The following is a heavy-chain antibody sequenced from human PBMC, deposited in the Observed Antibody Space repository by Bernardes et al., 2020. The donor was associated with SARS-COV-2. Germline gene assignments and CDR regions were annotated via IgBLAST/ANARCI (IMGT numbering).Heavy chain of an antibody. D-gene: IGHD1-26*01. CDR3: ARRLSLVGGFDY. J-gene: IGHJ4*02. CDR1: GDSVSSNRAT. Sequence: SQTLSLTCAISGDSVSSNRATWNWIRQSPSRGLEWLGRTYYRSKWYSDYAVSVKSRLTINSDTSKNQFSLQLISVTPEDTALYYCARRLSLVGGFDYWGQGTLVTVSS. CDR2: TYYRSKWYS. V-gene: IGHV6-1*01.